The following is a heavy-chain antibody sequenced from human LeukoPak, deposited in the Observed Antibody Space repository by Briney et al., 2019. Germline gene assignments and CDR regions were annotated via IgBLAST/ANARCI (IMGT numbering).Heavy chain of an antibody. CDR2: VQYTGIS. D-gene: IGHD3-9*01. CDR1: GGSLSAPH. CDR3: ARADFDWKPRYNL. Sequence: SETLSLTRTVSGGSLSAPHWELVRQPPRQGLEWNGYVQYTGISNYHPSLKSRVTMSVDTFKKQLSLRLSSVTAADTAVYYCARADFDWKPRYNLWGQGTLVAVSS. J-gene: IGHJ4*02. V-gene: IGHV4-59*11.